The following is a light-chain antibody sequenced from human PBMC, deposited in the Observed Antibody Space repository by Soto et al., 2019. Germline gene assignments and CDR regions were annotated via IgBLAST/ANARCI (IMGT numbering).Light chain of an antibody. V-gene: IGLV2-14*01. CDR2: EVT. J-gene: IGLJ3*02. Sequence: QSALTQPASVSGSPGQSITISCTGTNSDVGAYHYVSWYQQHPGKAPKLLIYEVTNRPPGVSNRFSGSKSGNTASLTISGLQAEDEAHYYCNSYTTSSTLVFGGGTQLTVL. CDR3: NSYTTSSTLV. CDR1: NSDVGAYHY.